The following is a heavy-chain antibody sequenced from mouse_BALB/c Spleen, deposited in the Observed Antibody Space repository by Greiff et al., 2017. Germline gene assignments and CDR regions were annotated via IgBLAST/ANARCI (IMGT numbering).Heavy chain of an antibody. CDR3: ARSPSGAMDY. CDR2: ISSGSSTI. CDR1: GFTFSSFG. J-gene: IGHJ4*01. Sequence: EVQVVESGGGLVQPGGSRKLSCAASGFTFSSFGMHWVRQAPEKGLEWVAYISSGSSTIYYADTVKGRFTISRDNPKNTLFLQMTSLRSEDTAMYYCARSPSGAMDYWGQGTSVTVSS. D-gene: IGHD1-3*01. V-gene: IGHV5-17*02.